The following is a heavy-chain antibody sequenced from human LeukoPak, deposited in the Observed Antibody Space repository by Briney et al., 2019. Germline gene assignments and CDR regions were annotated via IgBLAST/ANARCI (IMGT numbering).Heavy chain of an antibody. CDR3: TRPLTYYDILTGYYPGHDAFDI. D-gene: IGHD3-9*01. V-gene: IGHV3-73*01. CDR1: GFTFSGSA. Sequence: PGGSLKLSCAAPGFTFSGSAMHWVRQASGKGLEWVGRIRSKANSYATAYAASVKGRFTISRDDSKNTAYLQMNSLKTEDTAVYYCTRPLTYYDILTGYYPGHDAFDIWGQGTMVTVSS. CDR2: IRSKANSYAT. J-gene: IGHJ3*02.